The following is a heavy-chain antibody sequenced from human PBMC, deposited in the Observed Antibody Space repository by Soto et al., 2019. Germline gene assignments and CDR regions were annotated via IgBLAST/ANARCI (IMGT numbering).Heavy chain of an antibody. CDR2: LKSKSDGGAA. Sequence: EVQLVESGGGLVKPGESLRVSCAASGFTFSNAWMSWVRQAPGKGLEWVGRLKSKSDGGAADYSAFVKGRFTISRDDSENMVYLQMNSLNIEDTGMYYCTTESRDSSGWYGAFDIWGQGTMVTVSS. CDR1: GFTFSNAW. V-gene: IGHV3-15*01. CDR3: TTESRDSSGWYGAFDI. D-gene: IGHD6-19*01. J-gene: IGHJ3*02.